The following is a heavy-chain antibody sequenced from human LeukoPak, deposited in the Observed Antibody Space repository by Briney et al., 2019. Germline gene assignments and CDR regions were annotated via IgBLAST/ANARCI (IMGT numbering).Heavy chain of an antibody. CDR2: LYSSGST. CDR3: AGELNWGGRYFDY. D-gene: IGHD7-27*01. Sequence: QSGGSLRLSCAASGFTVSSNYMSWVRQAPGKGLEWVSVLYSSGSTYYADSVKGRFTISRDNSKNTLYLQMNSLRAEDTAVYYCAGELNWGGRYFDYWGQGTLVTVSS. CDR1: GFTVSSNY. J-gene: IGHJ4*02. V-gene: IGHV3-53*01.